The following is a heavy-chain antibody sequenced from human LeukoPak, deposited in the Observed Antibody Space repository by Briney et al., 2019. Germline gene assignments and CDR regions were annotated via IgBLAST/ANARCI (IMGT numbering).Heavy chain of an antibody. V-gene: IGHV3-53*01. CDR1: GFPVSSNY. Sequence: GGSLRLSCAASGFPVSSNYMSWVRQVPGKGLEWVSVIHSDSSTYYADSVKGRFTISRDISKNTVYIQMNSLRADDTAVYYCAREGWEELGHYFDYWGQGTVVTVSS. D-gene: IGHD1-26*01. CDR2: IHSDSST. J-gene: IGHJ4*02. CDR3: AREGWEELGHYFDY.